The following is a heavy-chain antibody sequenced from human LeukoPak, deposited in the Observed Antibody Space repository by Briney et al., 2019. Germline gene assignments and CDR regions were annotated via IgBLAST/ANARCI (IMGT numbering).Heavy chain of an antibody. V-gene: IGHV3-53*01. CDR1: GFTLSSYE. CDR2: IEYSGGSA. Sequence: PGGSLRLSCIVSGFTLSSYEMSWIRQAPGKGLEWAASIEYSGGSAYYADSVKGRFTISRDNSKNTLYLQMNSLRAEDTAVYYCARGHYGDYRPWGQGTLVTVSS. CDR3: ARGHYGDYRP. J-gene: IGHJ5*02. D-gene: IGHD4-17*01.